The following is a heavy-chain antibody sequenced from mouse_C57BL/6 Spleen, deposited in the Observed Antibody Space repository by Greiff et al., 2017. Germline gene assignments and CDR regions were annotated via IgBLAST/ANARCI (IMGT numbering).Heavy chain of an antibody. D-gene: IGHD2-3*01. V-gene: IGHV1-26*01. CDR3: ARGGSDGYYEAY. Sequence: EVQLQQSGPELVKPGASVKISCKASGYTFTDYYMNWVKQSHGKSLEWIGDINPNNGGTSYNQKFKGKATLTVDKSSSTAYMELRSLTSEDSAVYYCARGGSDGYYEAYWGQGTLVTVSA. J-gene: IGHJ3*01. CDR2: INPNNGGT. CDR1: GYTFTDYY.